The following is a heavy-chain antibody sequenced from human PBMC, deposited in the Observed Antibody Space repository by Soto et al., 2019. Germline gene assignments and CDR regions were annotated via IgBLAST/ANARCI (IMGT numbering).Heavy chain of an antibody. J-gene: IGHJ6*02. D-gene: IGHD6-19*01. CDR2: ISWNSGSI. CDR1: GFTFDEYA. Sequence: PGGSLRLSCAASGFTFDEYAMHWVRQAPGKGLEWVSGISWNSGSIGYADSVKGRFTISRDNAKNSLYLQMNSLRAEDTALYYCAKVAGAGPGYYYYYGMDVWGQGTTVTVS. CDR3: AKVAGAGPGYYYYYGMDV. V-gene: IGHV3-9*01.